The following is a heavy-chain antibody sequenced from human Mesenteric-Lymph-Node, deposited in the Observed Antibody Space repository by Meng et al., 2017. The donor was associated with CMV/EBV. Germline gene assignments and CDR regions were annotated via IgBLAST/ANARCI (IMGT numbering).Heavy chain of an antibody. D-gene: IGHD3-9*01. CDR2: ISSSGSTI. J-gene: IGHJ6*02. Sequence: GGSLRLSCAASGLTFSSYEMNWVRQAPGKGLEWVSYISSSGSTIYYADSVKGRFTISRDNAKNSLYLQMNSLRAEDTAVYYGARAPTSYDILTGYFPNGLDVWGQGTTVTVSS. CDR1: GLTFSSYE. V-gene: IGHV3-48*03. CDR3: ARAPTSYDILTGYFPNGLDV.